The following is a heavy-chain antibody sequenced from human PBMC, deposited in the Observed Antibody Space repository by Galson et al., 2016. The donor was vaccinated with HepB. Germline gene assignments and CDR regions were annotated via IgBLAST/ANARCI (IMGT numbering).Heavy chain of an antibody. CDR2: INQDGSEK. CDR3: AARTTDYGGVGRLHF. CDR1: GSTFRSYW. D-gene: IGHD4-23*01. Sequence: SLRLSCAASGSTFRSYWMSWVRQAPGKGLEWVANINQDGSEKYSVDSVKGRFTISRDNGKNSLYLQMNTLSPEDTAVYYCAARTTDYGGVGRLHFWGQGTLVTVSS. V-gene: IGHV3-7*01. J-gene: IGHJ4*02.